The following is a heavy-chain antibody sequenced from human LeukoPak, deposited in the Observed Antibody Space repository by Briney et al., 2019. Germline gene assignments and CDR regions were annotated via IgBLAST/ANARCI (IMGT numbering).Heavy chain of an antibody. CDR2: INPTGGST. Sequence: ASVKVSCKASGYTFTSYYMHWVRQAPGQGLEWMGLINPTGGSTGYAQKFQGRVTMTRNTSISTAYMELSSLRSEDTAVYYCARVGRLRQTDYWGQGTLVTVSS. V-gene: IGHV1-46*01. J-gene: IGHJ4*02. CDR3: ARVGRLRQTDY. CDR1: GYTFTSYY. D-gene: IGHD6-25*01.